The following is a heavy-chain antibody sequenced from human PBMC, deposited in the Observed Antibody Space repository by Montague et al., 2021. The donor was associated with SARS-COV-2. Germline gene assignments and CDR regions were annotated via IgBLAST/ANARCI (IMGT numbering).Heavy chain of an antibody. V-gene: IGHV4-59*01. CDR2: IYYSGST. J-gene: IGHJ6*02. Sequence: SETLSLTCTVSGGSISNCYCCWIWHPPARGLELVWYIYYSGSTDYSPSLTSRVTISLDTSKNQFSLTLTSVTAADAAVYYCASGGGYYYYGWDVWGPGTPVTVSS. D-gene: IGHD3-22*01. CDR3: ASGGGYYYYGWDV. CDR1: GGSISNCY.